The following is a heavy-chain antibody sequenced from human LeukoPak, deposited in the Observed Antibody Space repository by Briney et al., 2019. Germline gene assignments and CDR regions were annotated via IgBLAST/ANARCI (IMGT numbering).Heavy chain of an antibody. J-gene: IGHJ6*02. Sequence: ASVKVSCKASGYTFTSYDINWVRQATGQGLEWMGWMNPNSGNTGYAQKFQGRVTMTRNTSISTAYMELSSLRSEDTAVYYCARDLSSVVVAGYYYYYGMDVWGQGTTVTVSS. D-gene: IGHD2-15*01. CDR1: GYTFTSYD. CDR2: MNPNSGNT. V-gene: IGHV1-8*01. CDR3: ARDLSSVVVAGYYYYYGMDV.